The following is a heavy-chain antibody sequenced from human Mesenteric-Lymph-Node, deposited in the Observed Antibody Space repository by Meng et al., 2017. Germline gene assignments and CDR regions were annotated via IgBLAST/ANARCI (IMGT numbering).Heavy chain of an antibody. CDR3: ARVIGADSGSYLFDY. Sequence: VQRVQSGAEVKKPGASVTVSCKASGYTFTGYYLHWVRQAPGQGLEWMGGIIPIFGTANYAQKFQGRVTITADKSTSTAYMELSSLRSEDTAVYYCARVIGADSGSYLFDYWGQGTLVTVSS. CDR2: IIPIFGTA. CDR1: GYTFTGYY. V-gene: IGHV1-69*06. J-gene: IGHJ4*02. D-gene: IGHD1-26*01.